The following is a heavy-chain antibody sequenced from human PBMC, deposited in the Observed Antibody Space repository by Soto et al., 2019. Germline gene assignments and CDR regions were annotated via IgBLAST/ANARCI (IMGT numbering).Heavy chain of an antibody. Sequence: ASVKVSCKVSGYTLTELSMHWLRQAPGKGLEWMGGFDPEDGETIYAQKFQGRVTMTEDTSTDTAYMELSSLRSEDTAVYYCAIFDSSGYWSRFDYWGQGTLVTVSS. CDR2: FDPEDGET. V-gene: IGHV1-24*01. CDR3: AIFDSSGYWSRFDY. J-gene: IGHJ4*02. CDR1: GYTLTELS. D-gene: IGHD3-22*01.